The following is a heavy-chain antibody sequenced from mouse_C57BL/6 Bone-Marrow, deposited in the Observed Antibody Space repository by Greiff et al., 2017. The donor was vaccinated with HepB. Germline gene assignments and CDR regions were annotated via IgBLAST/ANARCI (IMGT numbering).Heavy chain of an antibody. J-gene: IGHJ2*01. Sequence: QVQLQQPGAELVRPGTSVKLSCKASGYTFTSYWMHWVKQRPGQGLEWIGVIDPSDSYTNYNQKFKGKATLTVDTSSSTAYMQLSSLTSVDSAVYNCARALYYYGSSPYYFDYWGQGTTLTVSS. V-gene: IGHV1-59*01. CDR3: ARALYYYGSSPYYFDY. CDR1: GYTFTSYW. D-gene: IGHD1-1*01. CDR2: IDPSDSYT.